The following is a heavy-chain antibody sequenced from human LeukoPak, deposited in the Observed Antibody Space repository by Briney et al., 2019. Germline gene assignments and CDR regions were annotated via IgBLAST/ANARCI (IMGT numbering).Heavy chain of an antibody. CDR3: ARTSRDYYYYYMDV. CDR2: IYTSGST. V-gene: IGHV4-4*07. Sequence: KPSETLSLTCTVSGGSISSYYWSWIRQPAGKGLEWIGRIYTSGSTNYNPSLKSRVTMSVDTSKSQFSLKLSSVTAADTAVYYCARTSRDYYYYYMDVWGKGTTVTVSS. CDR1: GGSISSYY. J-gene: IGHJ6*03.